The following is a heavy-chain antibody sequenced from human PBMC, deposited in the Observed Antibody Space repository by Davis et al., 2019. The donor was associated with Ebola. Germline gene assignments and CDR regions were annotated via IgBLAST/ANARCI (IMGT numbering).Heavy chain of an antibody. CDR3: ARELSIAARPVYYYYGMDV. CDR1: GFSLSTSGMR. D-gene: IGHD6-6*01. CDR2: IDWDDDK. J-gene: IGHJ6*02. Sequence: SGPTLVKPTQTPTLTCTFSGFSLSTSGMRVSWIRQPPGKALEWLARIDWDDDKFYSTSLKTRLTISKATSKNQVVLTMTNMGPVDTATYYCARELSIAARPVYYYYGMDVWGQGTTVTVSS. V-gene: IGHV2-70*04.